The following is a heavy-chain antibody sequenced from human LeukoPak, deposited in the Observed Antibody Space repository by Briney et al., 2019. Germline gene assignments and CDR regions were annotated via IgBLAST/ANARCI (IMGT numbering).Heavy chain of an antibody. J-gene: IGHJ4*02. CDR3: ARARSKPNDFWSGYAAFDY. CDR1: GGTFSSYA. D-gene: IGHD3-3*01. CDR2: IIPIFGTA. Sequence: GSSVKVSCKASGGTFSSYAISWVRQAPGQGLEWMGRIIPIFGTANYAQKFQGRVTITTDESTSTAYMELSSLRSEDTAVYYCARARSKPNDFWSGYAAFDYWGQGTLVTVS. V-gene: IGHV1-69*05.